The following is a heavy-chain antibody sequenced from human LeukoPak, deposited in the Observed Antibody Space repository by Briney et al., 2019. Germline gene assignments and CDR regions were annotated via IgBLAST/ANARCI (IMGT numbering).Heavy chain of an antibody. V-gene: IGHV3-21*04. J-gene: IGHJ5*02. CDR3: AKWAPDRGIAVAGSRFDP. CDR2: ISSSSSYI. Sequence: PGGSLRLSCAASGFTFSSYSMNWVRQAPGKGLEWVSSISSSSSYIYYADSVKGRFTISRDNSKNTLYLQMNSLRAEDTAVYYCAKWAPDRGIAVAGSRFDPWGQGTLVTVSS. CDR1: GFTFSSYS. D-gene: IGHD6-19*01.